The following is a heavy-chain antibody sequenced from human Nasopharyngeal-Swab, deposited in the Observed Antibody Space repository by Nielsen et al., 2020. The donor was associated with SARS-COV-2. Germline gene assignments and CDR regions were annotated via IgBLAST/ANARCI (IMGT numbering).Heavy chain of an antibody. CDR2: IYYSGST. Sequence: SETLSLTCTVSGGSISSYYWSWIRQPPGKGLECIGYIYYSGSTNYNPSLKSRVTISVDTSKNQFSLKLSSVTAADTAVYYCARDNRALYYFDYWGQGTLVTVSS. CDR3: ARDNRALYYFDY. J-gene: IGHJ4*02. V-gene: IGHV4-59*01. CDR1: GGSISSYY. D-gene: IGHD3-10*01.